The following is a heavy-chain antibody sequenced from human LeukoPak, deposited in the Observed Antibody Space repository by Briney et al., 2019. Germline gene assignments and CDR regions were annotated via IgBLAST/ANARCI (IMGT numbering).Heavy chain of an antibody. CDR1: GFTFSSYW. CDR3: ARSGSAYYTYWYFDL. Sequence: GGSLRLSCEASGFTFSSYWMSWVRQAPGKGLEWVANIRDDGGEIYYVDSVKGRFTISRDNAKNSLYLQMNSLRAEDTAVYYCARSGSAYYTYWYFDLWGRGTLVTVSS. V-gene: IGHV3-7*01. CDR2: IRDDGGEI. D-gene: IGHD3-3*01. J-gene: IGHJ2*01.